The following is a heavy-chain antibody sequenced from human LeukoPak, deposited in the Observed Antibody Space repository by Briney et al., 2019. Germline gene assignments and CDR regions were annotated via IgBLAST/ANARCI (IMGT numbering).Heavy chain of an antibody. J-gene: IGHJ4*02. CDR2: ISYDGSNK. D-gene: IGHD5-24*01. Sequence: PGGSLRLSCAASGFTFSSYGMHWVRQAPGKGLEWVAVISYDGSNKYYADSVKGRFTISRDNSKNTLYLQMNSLRAEDTAVYYCAKDQGDGYNYLDYWGQGTLVTVSS. CDR1: GFTFSSYG. CDR3: AKDQGDGYNYLDY. V-gene: IGHV3-30*18.